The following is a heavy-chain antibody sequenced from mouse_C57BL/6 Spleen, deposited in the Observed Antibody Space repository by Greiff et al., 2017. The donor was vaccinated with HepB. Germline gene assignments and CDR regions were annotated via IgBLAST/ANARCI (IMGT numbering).Heavy chain of an antibody. CDR2: INPNNGGT. Sequence: EVKVVESGPELVKPGASVKMSCKASGYTFTDYNMHWVKQNHGKSLEWIGYINPNNGGTSYNQKFKGKATLTVNKSSSTAYMELRSLTSEDSAVYYCARRLYYGYDDAMDYWGQGTSVTVSS. D-gene: IGHD2-2*01. J-gene: IGHJ4*01. CDR1: GYTFTDYN. V-gene: IGHV1-22*01. CDR3: ARRLYYGYDDAMDY.